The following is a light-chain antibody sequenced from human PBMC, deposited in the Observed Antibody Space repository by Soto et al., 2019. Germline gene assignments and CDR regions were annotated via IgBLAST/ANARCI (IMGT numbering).Light chain of an antibody. J-gene: IGKJ4*01. CDR2: WAS. V-gene: IGKV4-1*01. CDR1: QSVLSSSNNKNY. CDR3: PHQYSAPLS. Sequence: AGLVGGSGRINCKSSQSVLSSSNNKNYLAWYQQKPGQPPKVLIYWASTRESGVPDRFSGSGSGTYNPQTANSLHAQAGPFCYSPHQYSAPLSFGGGTKVDIK.